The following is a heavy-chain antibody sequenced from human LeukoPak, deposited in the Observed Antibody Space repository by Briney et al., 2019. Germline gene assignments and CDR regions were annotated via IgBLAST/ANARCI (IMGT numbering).Heavy chain of an antibody. CDR2: IFPSGGEI. V-gene: IGHV3-23*01. J-gene: IGHJ4*02. CDR1: GFTFSTFA. CDR3: ARDPRGPTGYDSPGRDTFDS. Sequence: SGGSLRLSCAASGFTFSTFAMIWVRQPPGKGLEWVSSIFPSGGEIHYADSVKGRFTISRDNSKNTLYLQMRSLRPDDTAVYYCARDPRGPTGYDSPGRDTFDSWGQGSLVAVSS. D-gene: IGHD3-22*01.